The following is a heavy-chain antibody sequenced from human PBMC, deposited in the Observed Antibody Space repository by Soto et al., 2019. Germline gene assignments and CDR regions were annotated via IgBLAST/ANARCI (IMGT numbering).Heavy chain of an antibody. Sequence: EVQLVESGGGLVKPGGSLRLSCAASGFTFSSYSMNWVRQAPGKGLGWVSSISSSSSYIYYADSVKGRFTISRDNAKNSLYLQMNSLRAEDTAVYYCARDLFKSSQIYYYYGMDVWGQGTTVTVSS. CDR1: GFTFSSYS. D-gene: IGHD6-13*01. CDR3: ARDLFKSSQIYYYYGMDV. V-gene: IGHV3-21*01. J-gene: IGHJ6*02. CDR2: ISSSSSYI.